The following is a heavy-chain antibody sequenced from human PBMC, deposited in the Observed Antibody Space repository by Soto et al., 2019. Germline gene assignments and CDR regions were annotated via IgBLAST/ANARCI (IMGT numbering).Heavy chain of an antibody. Sequence: ESGGGLVKPGGSLRLSCAASGFTFSSYSMNWVRQALGKGLEWVSSISSSSSYIYYADSVKGRFTISRDNAKNSLYLQMNSLRAEDTAVYYCARGGCGGSCYSPDYWGQGTLVTVSS. CDR2: ISSSSSYI. D-gene: IGHD2-15*01. CDR1: GFTFSSYS. V-gene: IGHV3-21*01. CDR3: ARGGCGGSCYSPDY. J-gene: IGHJ4*02.